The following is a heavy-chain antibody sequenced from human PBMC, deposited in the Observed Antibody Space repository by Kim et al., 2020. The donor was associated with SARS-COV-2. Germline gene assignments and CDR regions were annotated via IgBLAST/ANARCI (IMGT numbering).Heavy chain of an antibody. CDR3: ARGSAATSQLFDP. D-gene: IGHD6-25*01. CDR2: INHSGST. CDR1: GGSFSGYY. Sequence: SETLSLTCAVYGGSFSGYYWSWIRQPPGKGLEWIGEINHSGSTNYNPSLKSRVTISVDTSKNQFSLKLSSVTAADTAVYYCARGSAATSQLFDPWGQGTLVTVSS. V-gene: IGHV4-34*01. J-gene: IGHJ5*02.